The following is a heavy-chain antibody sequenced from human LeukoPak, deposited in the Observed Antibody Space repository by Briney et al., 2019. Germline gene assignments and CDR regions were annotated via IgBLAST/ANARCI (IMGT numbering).Heavy chain of an antibody. D-gene: IGHD3/OR15-3a*01. V-gene: IGHV3-33*06. CDR3: AKSRTGHDAFDV. CDR2: IWYDGNTK. J-gene: IGHJ3*01. CDR1: GFTFISYG. Sequence: GGSLRLSCVASGFTFISYGMHWVRQAPGKGLEWVAIIWYDGNTKYYSESVKGRFTISRDNSKNTLYLQMNSLRAEDTAVYYCAKSRTGHDAFDVWGQGTLVTVSS.